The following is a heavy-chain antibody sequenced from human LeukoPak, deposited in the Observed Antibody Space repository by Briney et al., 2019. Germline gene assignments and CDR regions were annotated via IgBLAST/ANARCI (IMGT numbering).Heavy chain of an antibody. CDR3: ARGPYSYDSSGAFDI. J-gene: IGHJ3*02. CDR2: ISSSGST. CDR1: DDSITMYY. Sequence: SETLSLTCSVSDDSITMYYWTWIRQPAGKGLEWIGRISSSGSTNYNPSLKSRVTISVDTSKNQFSLKLSSVTAADTAVYFCARGPYSYDSSGAFDIWGQGTMVTVSS. D-gene: IGHD3-22*01. V-gene: IGHV4-4*07.